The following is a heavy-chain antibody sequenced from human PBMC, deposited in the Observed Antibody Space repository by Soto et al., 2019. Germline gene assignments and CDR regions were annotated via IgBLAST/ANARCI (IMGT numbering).Heavy chain of an antibody. V-gene: IGHV4-39*01. D-gene: IGHD1-26*01. Sequence: QLQLQESGPGLVKPSETLSLSCTVSGGSITSGAFYWGWIRQSPGKGLEWIATISYSDITYSNPSLKWRVTLSLDTSKSQFSLRLTSVTAADSAVYFCARRVYSDDYFSPIHDAFDVWGQGTLVSVSS. CDR1: GGSITSGAFY. CDR3: ARRVYSDDYFSPIHDAFDV. CDR2: ISYSDIT. J-gene: IGHJ3*01.